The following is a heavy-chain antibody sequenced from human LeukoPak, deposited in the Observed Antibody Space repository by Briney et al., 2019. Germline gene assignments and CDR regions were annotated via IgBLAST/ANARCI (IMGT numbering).Heavy chain of an antibody. D-gene: IGHD7-27*01. V-gene: IGHV3-7*01. Sequence: PGGSLRLSCVASGFTFSSYWMTWVRQAPGKGLEGVANIRTDGSQIYYVDSVKGHFTTPKKNPKNSLYLQMNSLTAEDTAVYCCARDLNWETYWGQGTLVSVSS. J-gene: IGHJ4*02. CDR2: IRTDGSQI. CDR1: GFTFSSYW. CDR3: ARDLNWETY.